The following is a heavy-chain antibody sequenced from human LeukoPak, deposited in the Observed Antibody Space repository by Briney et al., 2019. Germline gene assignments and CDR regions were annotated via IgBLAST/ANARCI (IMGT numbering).Heavy chain of an antibody. CDR2: IIPILGIA. CDR3: ARMTNDYGGNKDY. J-gene: IGHJ4*02. Sequence: ASVKVSCKASGGTFSSYTISWVRQAPGQGLEWMGRIIPILGIANYAQKFQGRVTITADKSTSTAYMELSSLRSEDTAVYYCARMTNDYGGNKDYWGQGTLVTVSS. V-gene: IGHV1-69*02. D-gene: IGHD4-23*01. CDR1: GGTFSSYT.